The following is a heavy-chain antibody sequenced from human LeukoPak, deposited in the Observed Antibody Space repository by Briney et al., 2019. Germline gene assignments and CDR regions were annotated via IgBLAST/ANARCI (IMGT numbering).Heavy chain of an antibody. J-gene: IGHJ4*02. CDR2: ISSSSYI. V-gene: IGHV3-21*01. CDR3: AGRRTTGTAAQDY. CDR1: GFTFSSYS. D-gene: IGHD1-1*01. Sequence: PGGSLRLSCAGSGFTFSSYSMNWVCQAPGKGLEWVSSISSSSYIYYADSVKGRFTISRDNAKNSLYLQMNSLRAEDTAVYYCAGRRTTGTAAQDYWGQGTLVTVSS.